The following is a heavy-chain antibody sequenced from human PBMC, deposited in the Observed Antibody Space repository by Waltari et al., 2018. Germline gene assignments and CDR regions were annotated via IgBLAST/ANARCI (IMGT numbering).Heavy chain of an antibody. V-gene: IGHV3-43D*03. Sequence: EVQLVESGGVVVQPGGSLRLSCAASGFTFDDYAMHWVRQAPGKGLEWVSLISWDGGSTYYADAVKGRFTISRDNSKNSLYLQMNSLRAEDTALYYCAKDIEVGATQRGDYYYYYMDVWGKGTTVTVSS. CDR3: AKDIEVGATQRGDYYYYYMDV. CDR1: GFTFDDYA. J-gene: IGHJ6*03. D-gene: IGHD1-26*01. CDR2: ISWDGGST.